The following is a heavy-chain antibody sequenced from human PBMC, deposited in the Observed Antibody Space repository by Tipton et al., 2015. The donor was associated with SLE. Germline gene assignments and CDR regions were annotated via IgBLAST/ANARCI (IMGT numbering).Heavy chain of an antibody. CDR1: GGSFSGYY. D-gene: IGHD2-2*01. Sequence: TLSLTCAVYGGSFSGYYWSGIRQPPGKGLEWIGEINHSGSTNYNPSLKSRVTISVDTSKNQFSLKLSSVTAADTAVYYCARGRSTSLPMDVWGKGTTVTVSS. CDR2: INHSGST. CDR3: ARGRSTSLPMDV. V-gene: IGHV4-34*01. J-gene: IGHJ6*03.